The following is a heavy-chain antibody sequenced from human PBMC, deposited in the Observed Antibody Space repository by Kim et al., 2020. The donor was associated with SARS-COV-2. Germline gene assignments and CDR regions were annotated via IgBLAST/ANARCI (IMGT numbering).Heavy chain of an antibody. Sequence: GGSLRLSCAASGFTFTRYATTWVRQAPGKGLEWVSSITGDGSGTYYAVSVQGRFTVSRDNSKYTLSLQMNSLRVEDTALYYCAKGKSTGAVDWFDPWGQG. D-gene: IGHD5-12*01. CDR1: GFTFTRYA. V-gene: IGHV3-23*01. CDR2: ITGDGSGT. CDR3: AKGKSTGAVDWFDP. J-gene: IGHJ5*02.